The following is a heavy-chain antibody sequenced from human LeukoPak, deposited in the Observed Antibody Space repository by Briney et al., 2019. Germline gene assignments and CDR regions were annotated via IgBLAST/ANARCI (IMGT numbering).Heavy chain of an antibody. J-gene: IGHJ4*02. V-gene: IGHV1-69*13. CDR3: ARDGFIAAAGD. Sequence: ASVKVSCKAAGGTFSSYANSWVRQAPGQGLEWMGGIIPIFGTANYAQKFQGRVTITADESTSTAYMELSSLRSEDTAVYYCARDGFIAAAGDWGQGTLVTVSS. D-gene: IGHD6-13*01. CDR2: IIPIFGTA. CDR1: GGTFSSYA.